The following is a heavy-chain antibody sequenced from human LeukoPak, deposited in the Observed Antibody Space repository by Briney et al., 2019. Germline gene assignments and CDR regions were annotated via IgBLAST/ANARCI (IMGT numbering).Heavy chain of an antibody. Sequence: ASVKVSCKVSGYTLTELSMQWVRQAPGKGLEWMGGFDPEDGETVYAQKFQGRVTMTEDTSTDTAYMELSSLRSEDTAVYYCATDLGGSGSYDWFDPWGQGTLVTVSS. CDR1: GYTLTELS. CDR2: FDPEDGET. V-gene: IGHV1-24*01. CDR3: ATDLGGSGSYDWFDP. J-gene: IGHJ5*02. D-gene: IGHD3-10*01.